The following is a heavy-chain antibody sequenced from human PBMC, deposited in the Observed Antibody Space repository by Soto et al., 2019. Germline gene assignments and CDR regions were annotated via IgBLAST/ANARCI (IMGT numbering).Heavy chain of an antibody. Sequence: QVQLQQSGPGLVKPSGTLSLTCAVSGGSFTSYNWWTWVRQPPGQGLVWNGEIYWTGSTNYNPSLKRRVTISLDKSENQFSLKVTSLTAADTAVYYCASRDPGTSVDYWGQGTLVTVSS. CDR2: IYWTGST. V-gene: IGHV4-4*02. CDR1: GGSFTSYNW. J-gene: IGHJ4*02. D-gene: IGHD1-7*01. CDR3: ASRDPGTSVDY.